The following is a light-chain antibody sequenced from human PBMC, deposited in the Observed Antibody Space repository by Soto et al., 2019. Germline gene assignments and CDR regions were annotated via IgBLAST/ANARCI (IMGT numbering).Light chain of an antibody. CDR1: QDINNY. CDR2: DAS. Sequence: DIRMTQCPSSLSAAVGCRVTISWRASQDINNYLNWYQQKPGKAPKLLIYDASKLETGVPSRFSGSPSGTDFTFTISSLQPEDIATYYCQQYVDLPPTFGGGTKVDIK. V-gene: IGKV1-33*01. CDR3: QQYVDLPPT. J-gene: IGKJ4*01.